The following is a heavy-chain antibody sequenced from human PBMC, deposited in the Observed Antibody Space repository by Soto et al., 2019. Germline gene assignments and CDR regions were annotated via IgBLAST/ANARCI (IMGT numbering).Heavy chain of an antibody. J-gene: IGHJ4*02. D-gene: IGHD1-26*01. CDR1: GYTFTGDG. V-gene: IGHV1-18*01. Sequence: EASVKGSCKASGYTFTGDGIGWVRQAPGQGLEWMGWISAYNGNTNYAQKLQGRVTMTTDTSTSTAYMELRSLRSDDTAVYYCERDSGWLSVKTFPTFDYWGQGTLVTVSS. CDR2: ISAYNGNT. CDR3: ERDSGWLSVKTFPTFDY.